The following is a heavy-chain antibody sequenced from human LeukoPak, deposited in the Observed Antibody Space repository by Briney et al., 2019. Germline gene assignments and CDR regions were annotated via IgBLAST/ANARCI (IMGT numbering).Heavy chain of an antibody. J-gene: IGHJ3*02. CDR2: ISAYNGNT. Sequence: KPGASVKVSCKASGYTFTSYGISWVRQAPGQGLEWMGWISAYNGNTNYAQKLQGRVTMTTDTSTSTAYMELRSLRSDDTAVYYCARELMATQSTYAFDIWGQGTMVTVSS. CDR1: GYTFTSYG. D-gene: IGHD5-24*01. V-gene: IGHV1-18*01. CDR3: ARELMATQSTYAFDI.